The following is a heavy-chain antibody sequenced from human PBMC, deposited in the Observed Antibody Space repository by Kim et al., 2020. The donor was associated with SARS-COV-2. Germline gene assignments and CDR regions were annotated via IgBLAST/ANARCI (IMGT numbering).Heavy chain of an antibody. D-gene: IGHD6-13*01. J-gene: IGHJ4*02. CDR2: GAT. Sequence: GATNYNPSFKSRVTISLDTSKNTFSLELSSVTAADTAVYYCATSWQAAAGSWGQGTLVTVSS. CDR3: ATSWQAAAGS. V-gene: IGHV4-59*01.